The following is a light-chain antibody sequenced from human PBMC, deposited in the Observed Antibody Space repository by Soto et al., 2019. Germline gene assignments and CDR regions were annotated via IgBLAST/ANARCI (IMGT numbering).Light chain of an antibody. CDR3: SSYTSRSLVV. Sequence: ALTQPASVSGSPGQPITISCTGTSSDVGGYNYVSWYQQHPGKAPKLMIYDVSNRPSGVSKRFSGSKSGNTASLTISGLQAEDEADYYCSSYTSRSLVVFGGGTKVTV. CDR2: DVS. V-gene: IGLV2-14*01. CDR1: SSDVGGYNY. J-gene: IGLJ2*01.